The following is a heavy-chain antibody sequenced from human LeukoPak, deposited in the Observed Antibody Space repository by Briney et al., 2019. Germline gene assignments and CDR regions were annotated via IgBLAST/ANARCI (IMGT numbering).Heavy chain of an antibody. CDR2: IYSGGGT. CDR1: GFTVSGNY. CDR3: ARGINDYYDSSGYHSGYYYYGMDV. J-gene: IGHJ6*02. D-gene: IGHD3-22*01. Sequence: GGSLRLSCAASGFTVSGNYMSWVRQAPGKGLEWVSVIYSGGGTYYADSVKGRFTISRDNSKNTLYLQMNSLRAEDTAVYYCARGINDYYDSSGYHSGYYYYGMDVWGQGTTVTVSS. V-gene: IGHV3-66*01.